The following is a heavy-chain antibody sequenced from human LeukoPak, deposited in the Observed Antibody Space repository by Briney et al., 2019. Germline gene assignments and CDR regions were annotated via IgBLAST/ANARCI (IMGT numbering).Heavy chain of an antibody. CDR1: GGSISSSSYY. D-gene: IGHD6-19*01. V-gene: IGHV4-61*01. CDR3: ARGWGYFDY. CDR2: IFYTGIT. Sequence: SETLSLTCTVSGGSISSSSYYWSWIQQPPGKGLEWIGYIFYTGITNYNFSLKSRLTISVDTSKNQFSLRLTSVTAADTAVYYCARGWGYFDYWGQGTLVTVSS. J-gene: IGHJ4*02.